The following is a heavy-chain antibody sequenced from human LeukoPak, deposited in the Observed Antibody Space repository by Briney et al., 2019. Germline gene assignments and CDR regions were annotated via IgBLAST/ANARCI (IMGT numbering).Heavy chain of an antibody. J-gene: IGHJ3*02. CDR1: GFTFSDYY. CDR3: ARGRYSGYGGQAFDI. D-gene: IGHD5-12*01. V-gene: IGHV3-11*04. CDR2: ISSSGNTI. Sequence: TGGSLRLSCAASGFTFSDYYMSWIRQAPGKGLEWVSYISSSGNTIYYADSVKGRFTISRDNAKNSLFLQMNSLRAEDTAVYYCARGRYSGYGGQAFDIWGQGTMVSVSS.